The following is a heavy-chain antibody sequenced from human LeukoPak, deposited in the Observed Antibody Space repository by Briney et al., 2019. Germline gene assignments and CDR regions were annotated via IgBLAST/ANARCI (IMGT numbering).Heavy chain of an antibody. D-gene: IGHD6-6*01. CDR3: ARNFRFSSPGAMDV. V-gene: IGHV4-4*07. CDR2: IYTSGST. J-gene: IGHJ6*03. CDR1: GGSLSSYY. Sequence: SETLSLTCTVSGGSLSSYYWSWIRQPAGKGLEWIGRIYTSGSTNYNTSLKSRVTMSVDTSKNQFSLKLSSVTAADTAVYYCARNFRFSSPGAMDVWGKGTTVTVSS.